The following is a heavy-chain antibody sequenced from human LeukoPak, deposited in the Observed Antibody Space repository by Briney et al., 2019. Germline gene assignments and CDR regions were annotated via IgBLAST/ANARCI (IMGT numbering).Heavy chain of an antibody. Sequence: ASVKVSCKASGYSFNGYYLHWLRQAPGQGLEWMGWISAYNGNTNYAQKLQGRVTMTTDTSTSTAYMELRSLRSDDTAVYYCARDSRARVAAVDYWGQGTLVTVSS. CDR3: ARDSRARVAAVDY. CDR2: ISAYNGNT. D-gene: IGHD6-13*01. CDR1: GYSFNGYY. J-gene: IGHJ4*02. V-gene: IGHV1-18*04.